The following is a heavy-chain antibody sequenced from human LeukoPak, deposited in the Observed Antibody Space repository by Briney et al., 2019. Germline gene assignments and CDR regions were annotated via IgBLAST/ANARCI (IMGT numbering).Heavy chain of an antibody. CDR1: GFTFSSYG. Sequence: PGGSLRLSCAASGFTFSSYGMHWVRKAPGKGLEWVAVISYDGSNKYYADSVKGRFTISRDNSKNTLYLQMNSLRAEDTAVYYCAKTPLGPWRLRLRTVGRNSGAFDIWGQGTMVTVSS. CDR3: AKTPLGPWRLRLRTVGRNSGAFDI. V-gene: IGHV3-30*18. J-gene: IGHJ3*02. D-gene: IGHD5-12*01. CDR2: ISYDGSNK.